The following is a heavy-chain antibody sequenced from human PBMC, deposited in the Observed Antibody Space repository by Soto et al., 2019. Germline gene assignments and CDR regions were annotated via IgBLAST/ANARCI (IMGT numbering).Heavy chain of an antibody. J-gene: IGHJ4*02. CDR3: AREATIFGVGMGLDQ. CDR1: GYTFTSNF. Sequence: QVQLVQSGAEVKTPGASVKVSCKASGYTFTSNFMVWVRQAPGQGLEWMGIINPRGNRTNYAQKIQGRITMTGDTSTSTIYMELSSLRSEDTALYYCAREATIFGVGMGLDQWGQGTLVTVSS. V-gene: IGHV1-46*03. CDR2: INPRGNRT. D-gene: IGHD3-3*01.